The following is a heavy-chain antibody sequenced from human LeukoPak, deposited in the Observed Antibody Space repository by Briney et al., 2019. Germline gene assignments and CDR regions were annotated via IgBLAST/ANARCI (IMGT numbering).Heavy chain of an antibody. D-gene: IGHD3-3*01. CDR2: IKHDGSEK. CDR3: ARDQYDTWSRRGNFDS. CDR1: GFIFTNYF. Sequence: GGSLRLSCAASGFIFTNYFMSWVRQAPGKGLEWVASIKHDGSEKYYVDSVKGRFTISRDNTKNSLYLQMNSLRAEDTAVFYCARDQYDTWSRRGNFDSWGQGTLVIVSS. V-gene: IGHV3-7*03. J-gene: IGHJ4*02.